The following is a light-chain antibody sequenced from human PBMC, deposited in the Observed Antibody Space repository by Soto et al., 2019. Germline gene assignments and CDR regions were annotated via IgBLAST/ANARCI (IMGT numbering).Light chain of an antibody. CDR1: SSDIGAYNF. Sequence: QSVLTQPASLSGSPGQSITISCTGTSSDIGAYNFVSWYQHHPGKAPQLMLYDVNIRPSGVSNRFSGSKSGNTASLTISGLQAEDEADYYCTSWTTSTTMIFGGGTKLTVL. J-gene: IGLJ2*01. V-gene: IGLV2-14*03. CDR3: TSWTTSTTMI. CDR2: DVN.